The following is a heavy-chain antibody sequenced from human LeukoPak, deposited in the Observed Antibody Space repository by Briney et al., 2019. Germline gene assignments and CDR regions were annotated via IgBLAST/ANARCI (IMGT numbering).Heavy chain of an antibody. Sequence: GGSLRLSCAAAGFPFSSYGMSWVRQAPGKGLEWVSGISGSGDSIYYADSVKGWFTISRDNSKNTLYLQMNSLRAEDTAVYYCGKDRRPAIAVAGTTDYWGQGTLVTVSS. CDR2: ISGSGDSI. CDR1: GFPFSSYG. V-gene: IGHV3-23*01. J-gene: IGHJ4*02. CDR3: GKDRRPAIAVAGTTDY. D-gene: IGHD6-19*01.